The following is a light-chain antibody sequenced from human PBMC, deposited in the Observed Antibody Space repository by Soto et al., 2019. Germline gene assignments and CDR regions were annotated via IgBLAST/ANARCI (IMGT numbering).Light chain of an antibody. J-gene: IGLJ2*01. CDR3: CSYAGSYTFVI. CDR1: SNDVGGYNY. Sequence: QCALTQPRSVSGSPGQSITISCTGTSNDVGGYNYVSWYQQHPGKAPKLLIYDVNKRPSRVPDRFSGSKSGNTASLTISGLQAEDEADYHCCSYAGSYTFVILGGGTKLTVL. V-gene: IGLV2-11*01. CDR2: DVN.